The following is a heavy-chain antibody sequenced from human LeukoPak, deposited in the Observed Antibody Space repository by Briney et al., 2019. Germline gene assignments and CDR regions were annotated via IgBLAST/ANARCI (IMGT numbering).Heavy chain of an antibody. CDR3: ATGDTAMVISFVY. D-gene: IGHD5-18*01. CDR2: FDPEDGET. V-gene: IGHV1-24*01. CDR1: GYTLTELS. J-gene: IGHJ4*02. Sequence: GASVKVSCKVSGYTLTELSMHWVRQAPGKGLEWMGGFDPEDGETIYAQKFQGRVTMTEDTSTDTAYMELSSLRSEDTAVYYRATGDTAMVISFVYWGQGTLVTVSS.